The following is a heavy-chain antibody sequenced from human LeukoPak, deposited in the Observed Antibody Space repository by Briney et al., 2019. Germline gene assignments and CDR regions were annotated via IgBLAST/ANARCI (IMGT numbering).Heavy chain of an antibody. CDR2: INPSGST. CDR3: ARHVHVSMIVVILSDYFDY. Sequence: PGGSLRLSCAASGFTFSSYGMHWVRQAPGKGLEWIGDINPSGSTNYNPSLKSRLTMSVDTSKNQFSLRLSSVTAADTAVYYCARHVHVSMIVVILSDYFDYWGRGTLVSVSS. D-gene: IGHD3-22*01. J-gene: IGHJ4*02. CDR1: GFTFSSYG. V-gene: IGHV4-34*08.